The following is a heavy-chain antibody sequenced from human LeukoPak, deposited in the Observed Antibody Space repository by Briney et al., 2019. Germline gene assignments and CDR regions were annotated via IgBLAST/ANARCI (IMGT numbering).Heavy chain of an antibody. D-gene: IGHD5-18*01. V-gene: IGHV4-34*01. CDR3: ARGGRSPDTARRAYDI. J-gene: IGHJ3*02. CDR1: GGSFSGYY. Sequence: SETLSLTCAVYGGSFSGYYWSWIRQPPGKGLEWIGEINHSGSTNYNPSLKSRVTISVDTSKNQFSLKLSSVTAADTGVYYCARGGRSPDTARRAYDIWGQGTMVTVSS. CDR2: INHSGST.